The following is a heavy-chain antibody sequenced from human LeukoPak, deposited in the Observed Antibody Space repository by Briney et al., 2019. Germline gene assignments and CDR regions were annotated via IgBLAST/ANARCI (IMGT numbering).Heavy chain of an antibody. CDR3: ARVSGGPYYYYYMDV. CDR1: GFTFSSYS. V-gene: IGHV3-21*01. CDR2: ISSSSSYI. D-gene: IGHD5-12*01. J-gene: IGHJ6*03. Sequence: GGSLRLSCAASGFTFSSYSMNWVRQAPGKGLEWVSSISSSSSYIYYADSVKGRFTISRDNAKNSLYLQMDSLRAEDTAVYYCARVSGGPYYYYYMDVWGKGTTVTVSS.